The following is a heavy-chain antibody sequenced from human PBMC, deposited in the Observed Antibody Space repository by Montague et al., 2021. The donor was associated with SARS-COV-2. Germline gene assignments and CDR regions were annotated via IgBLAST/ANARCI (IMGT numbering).Heavy chain of an antibody. CDR3: ARHITGSGNAFDI. J-gene: IGHJ3*02. Sequence: SETLSLTCTVSGGSVSSSSYYWGWIRQPPGKGLEWIGSIYYTGSTYYKPSLKSRVTISVDTSKNQFSLKLGSVTAADTAVYYCARHITGSGNAFDIWGQGTIVTVSS. D-gene: IGHD3-10*01. CDR2: IYYTGST. V-gene: IGHV4-39*01. CDR1: GGSVSSSSYY.